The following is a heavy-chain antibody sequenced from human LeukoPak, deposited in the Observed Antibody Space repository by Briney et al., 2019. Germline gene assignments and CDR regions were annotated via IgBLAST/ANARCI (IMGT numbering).Heavy chain of an antibody. V-gene: IGHV3-23*01. CDR3: AKDSKIVGATFRSYHYMDV. CDR1: GFTFSSYA. D-gene: IGHD1-26*01. J-gene: IGHJ6*03. Sequence: GGSLRLSCAASGFTFSSYAMSWVRQAPGRGLEWVSAIRGSGDRTHYADSVKGRFTISRDNSKNTLYLQMNSLRAEDTAVYYCAKDSKIVGATFRSYHYMDVWGKGTAVTVSS. CDR2: IRGSGDRT.